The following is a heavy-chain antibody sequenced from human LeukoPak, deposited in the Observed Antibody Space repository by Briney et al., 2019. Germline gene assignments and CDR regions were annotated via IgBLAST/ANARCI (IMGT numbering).Heavy chain of an antibody. J-gene: IGHJ4*02. CDR2: IHNSGST. D-gene: IGHD3-10*01. CDR1: GASISTGSSY. CDR3: ARNGYGSGSSW. Sequence: SETLSLTCTVAGASISTGSSYWSWIRQPAGEGLEWIGRIHNSGSTNYNPSLNSRVTISVDTSKNQVSLKLTSVTAADTAVYYCARNGYGSGSSWWGQGTLVTVSS. V-gene: IGHV4-61*02.